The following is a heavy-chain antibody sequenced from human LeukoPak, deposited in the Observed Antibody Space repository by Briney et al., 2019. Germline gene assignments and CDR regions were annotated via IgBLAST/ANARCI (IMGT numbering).Heavy chain of an antibody. Sequence: GASVKVSCKASGYTFTSYGISWVRQAPGQGLEWMGWISAHDGNTNYAQKLQGRVTMTTDTSTSTAYLELRSLRSDDTAVYYCARDGKFIPYDMDVWGQGTTVTVSS. J-gene: IGHJ6*02. CDR1: GYTFTSYG. CDR3: ARDGKFIPYDMDV. D-gene: IGHD1-14*01. V-gene: IGHV1-18*01. CDR2: ISAHDGNT.